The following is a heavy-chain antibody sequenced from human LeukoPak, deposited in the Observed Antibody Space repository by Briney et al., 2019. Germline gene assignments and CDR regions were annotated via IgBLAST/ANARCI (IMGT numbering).Heavy chain of an antibody. J-gene: IGHJ2*01. Sequence: GGSLRLSCTASGFTFGDYAMSWVRQAPGKGLEWVGFIRSKAYGGTTEYAASVKGRFTISRDDSKSIAYLQMNSLKTEDTAVYYCARFLKTGYWAQYYYFDIWGRGTLVTVSS. V-gene: IGHV3-49*04. CDR3: ARFLKTGYWAQYYYFDI. D-gene: IGHD3-9*01. CDR1: GFTFGDYA. CDR2: IRSKAYGGTT.